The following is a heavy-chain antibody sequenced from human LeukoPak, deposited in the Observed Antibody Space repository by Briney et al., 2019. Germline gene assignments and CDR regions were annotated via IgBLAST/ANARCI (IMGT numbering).Heavy chain of an antibody. Sequence: GGTLRLSCAASGFTFSSYGMSWVRQAPGKGLEWVSGISGSGGSTYYADSVKGRFTISRDNARNSLYLQMNSLRAEDTAVYYCARDLGVYYYYYMDVWGKGTTVTVSS. CDR3: ARDLGVYYYYYMDV. CDR1: GFTFSSYG. J-gene: IGHJ6*03. V-gene: IGHV3-23*01. CDR2: ISGSGGST.